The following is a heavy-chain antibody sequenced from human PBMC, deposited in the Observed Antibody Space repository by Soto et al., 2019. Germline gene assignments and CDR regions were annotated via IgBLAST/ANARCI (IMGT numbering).Heavy chain of an antibody. V-gene: IGHV3-66*01. CDR1: GFTVSSNY. CDR2: IYSGGST. J-gene: IGHJ6*03. Sequence: PWGSLRLSCAASGFTVSSNYMSWVRQAPGKGLEWVSVIYSGGSTYYADSVKGRFTISRDNSKNTLYLQMNSLRAEDTAVYYCARAKGPHIYYYYYMDVWGKGTTLTVSS. CDR3: ARAKGPHIYYYYYMDV.